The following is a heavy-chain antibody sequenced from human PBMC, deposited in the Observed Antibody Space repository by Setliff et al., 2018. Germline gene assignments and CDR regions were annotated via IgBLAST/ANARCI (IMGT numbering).Heavy chain of an antibody. CDR3: ARAPQPDWLSYYYYYYGMDV. D-gene: IGHD3-9*01. CDR2: IYYSGST. J-gene: IGHJ6*02. CDR1: GGSISSSSYY. Sequence: ASETLSLTCTVSGGSISSSSYYWGWIRQPPGKGLEWIGSIYYSGSTYYNPSLKSRVTISVDTSKNQFSLKLSSVTAADTAVYHCARAPQPDWLSYYYYYYGMDVWGQGTTVTVSS. V-gene: IGHV4-39*07.